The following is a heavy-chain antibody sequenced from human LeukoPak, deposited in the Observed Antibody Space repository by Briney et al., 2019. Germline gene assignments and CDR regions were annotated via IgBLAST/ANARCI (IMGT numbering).Heavy chain of an antibody. CDR1: GFTSSSYE. D-gene: IGHD5-18*01. V-gene: IGHV3-48*03. J-gene: IGHJ4*02. Sequence: GGSLRLSCAASGFTSSSYEMNWVRQAPGKGLEWVSYISSSGSTIYYADSVKGRFTISRDNAKNSLYLQMNSLRAEDTAVYYCAKSGYSYGGPIDYWGQGTLVTVSS. CDR3: AKSGYSYGGPIDY. CDR2: ISSSGSTI.